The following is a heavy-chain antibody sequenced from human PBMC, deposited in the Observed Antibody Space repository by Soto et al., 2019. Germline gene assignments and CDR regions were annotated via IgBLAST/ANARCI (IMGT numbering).Heavy chain of an antibody. D-gene: IGHD2-21*01. J-gene: IGHJ5*02. V-gene: IGHV3-23*01. CDR2: ISGSGGDT. CDR1: GFSFNSYA. Sequence: EVHLLESGGGLVQPGGSLRLFCAASGFSFNSYAMNWVRQAPGKGLEWVAAISGSGGDTYYADSVRGRFTISRDNSKNTLYLQMNSLRAEDTAVFFCTSRTLWRGFEPWGQGTLVTVSS. CDR3: TSRTLWRGFEP.